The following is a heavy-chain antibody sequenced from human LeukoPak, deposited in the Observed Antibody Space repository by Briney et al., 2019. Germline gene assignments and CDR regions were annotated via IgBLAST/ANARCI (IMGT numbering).Heavy chain of an antibody. CDR1: GFTFSSYA. CDR2: ISYDGSNK. J-gene: IGHJ4*02. Sequence: GRSLRLSCAASGFTFSSYAMHWVRQAPGKGLEWVAVISYDGSNKYYADSVKGRFTISRDNSKNTLYLQMNSLRAEDTAVYYCARDPALWGQGTLVTVSS. CDR3: ARDPAL. V-gene: IGHV3-30*04.